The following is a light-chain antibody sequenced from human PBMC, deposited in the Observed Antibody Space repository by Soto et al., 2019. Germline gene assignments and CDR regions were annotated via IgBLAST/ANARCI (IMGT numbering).Light chain of an antibody. J-gene: IGKJ1*01. CDR2: GAS. CDR1: QSVDIN. Sequence: EIVLTQSPATLSVSRGERVTLCCRASQSVDINLAWYQQKPGQAPRLLIYGASTRATDMPGRFSGRGAGAEFTLTISSLQSEDFAVYYCQQYRSWPRTFGQGTKVDIK. V-gene: IGKV3-15*01. CDR3: QQYRSWPRT.